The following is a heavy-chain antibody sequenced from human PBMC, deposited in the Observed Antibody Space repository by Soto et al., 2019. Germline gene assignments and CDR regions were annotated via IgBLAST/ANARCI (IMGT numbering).Heavy chain of an antibody. V-gene: IGHV4-34*01. CDR3: ARVVRSGYLIDH. CDR2: INHSGST. J-gene: IGHJ4*02. CDR1: GGSFSSYY. Sequence: ETLSITCAVYGGSFSSYYWGWVRQLPGKGLEWIGEINHSGSTNYNTPLKRGVTTSVDTSKIQFSLKLRPVTAADTAVYYCARVVRSGYLIDHWGQGTPVTVS. D-gene: IGHD3-22*01.